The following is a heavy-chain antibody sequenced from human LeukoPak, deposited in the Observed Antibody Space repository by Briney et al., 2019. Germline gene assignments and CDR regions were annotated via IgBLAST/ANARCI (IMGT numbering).Heavy chain of an antibody. CDR1: GGTFSSYA. Sequence: SVKVSCKASGGTFSSYAISWVQQAPGQGLEWMGGIIPIFGTANYAQKFQGRVTITTDESTSTAYMELSSLRSEDTAVYYCARARMTTGYYYYYMDVWGKGTTVTVSS. CDR2: IIPIFGTA. V-gene: IGHV1-69*05. CDR3: ARARMTTGYYYYYMDV. D-gene: IGHD4-17*01. J-gene: IGHJ6*03.